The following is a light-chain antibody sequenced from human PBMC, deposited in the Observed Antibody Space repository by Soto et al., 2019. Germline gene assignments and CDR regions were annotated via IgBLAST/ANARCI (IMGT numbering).Light chain of an antibody. CDR2: YAS. CDR1: QSVGNN. Sequence: EIMMTQSPATLSVSPGERVTLSCRASQSVGNNLAWYQQKPGQAPRLLIYYASTRATGIPARFSGSGSGTEFTLTISSLQSQDFALYYCQQYHDCPPITFGQGTRLEIK. V-gene: IGKV3-15*01. J-gene: IGKJ5*01. CDR3: QQYHDCPPIT.